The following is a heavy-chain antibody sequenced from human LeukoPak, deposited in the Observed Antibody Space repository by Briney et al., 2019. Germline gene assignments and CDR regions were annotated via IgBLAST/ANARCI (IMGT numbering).Heavy chain of an antibody. J-gene: IGHJ4*02. CDR3: AKDGYYYDTSGYYPDY. Sequence: GGSLRLSCAASGFTFSSYDMHWVRQAPGKGLEWVAVIWYDGSNKYYADSVKGRFTISRDNSKNTLYLQMNSLRAEDTAVYYCAKDGYYYDTSGYYPDYWGQGTLVTVSS. D-gene: IGHD3-22*01. CDR1: GFTFSSYD. CDR2: IWYDGSNK. V-gene: IGHV3-30*02.